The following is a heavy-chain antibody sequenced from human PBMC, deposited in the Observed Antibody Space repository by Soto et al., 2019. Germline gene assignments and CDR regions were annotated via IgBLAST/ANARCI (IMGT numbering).Heavy chain of an antibody. Sequence: SCPTLVNPTQTLTLTCTFSGFSLSSSGMRVSWIRQPPGKALEWLARIDWDDDKFYSTSLKTRLTISKDTSKNQVVLTMTNMDPVDTATYYGARIPPSMDAFDIWGQGTMVTVSS. D-gene: IGHD2-8*01. CDR3: ARIPPSMDAFDI. CDR1: GFSLSSSGMR. V-gene: IGHV2-70*04. J-gene: IGHJ3*02. CDR2: IDWDDDK.